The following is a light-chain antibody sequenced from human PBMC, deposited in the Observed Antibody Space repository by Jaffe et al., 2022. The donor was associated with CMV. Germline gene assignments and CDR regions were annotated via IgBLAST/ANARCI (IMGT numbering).Light chain of an antibody. Sequence: IVMTQSPATLSLSPGERATLSCRASQSLTENYLAWYQQKPGQAPRLLIYRASTRATGIPARFSGSGSGTDFTLTISSLQSEDFAVYYCQQYNTGRSFGQGTKVEIK. J-gene: IGKJ1*01. CDR3: QQYNTGRS. CDR2: RAS. CDR1: QSLTENY. V-gene: IGKV3-15*01.